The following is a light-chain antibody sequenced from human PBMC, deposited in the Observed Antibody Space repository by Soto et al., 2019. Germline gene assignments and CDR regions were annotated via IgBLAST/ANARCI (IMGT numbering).Light chain of an antibody. J-gene: IGKJ1*01. CDR2: DAS. CDR3: LRYNAFSQT. CDR1: QSMNDW. Sequence: DIQMTQSPSTLSASVGDRVTITCRASQSMNDWLAWHQQKPGKAPKVLIYDASSLQSGVPSRFSGSGSGTEFTLTIGSLQPDDVATYYCLRYNAFSQTFGQGTKVEI. V-gene: IGKV1-5*01.